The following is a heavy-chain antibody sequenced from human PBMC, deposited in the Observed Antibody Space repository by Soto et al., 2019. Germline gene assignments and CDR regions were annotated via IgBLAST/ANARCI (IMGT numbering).Heavy chain of an antibody. Sequence: SVKVSCKASGGTFSSYAISWVRQAPGQGLELMGGIIPIFGTANYAQKFQGRVTITADKSTSTAYMELSSLRSEDTAVYYCARDYGGHNWFDPWGQGTLVTVSS. D-gene: IGHD3-10*01. CDR2: IIPIFGTA. CDR3: ARDYGGHNWFDP. V-gene: IGHV1-69*06. J-gene: IGHJ5*02. CDR1: GGTFSSYA.